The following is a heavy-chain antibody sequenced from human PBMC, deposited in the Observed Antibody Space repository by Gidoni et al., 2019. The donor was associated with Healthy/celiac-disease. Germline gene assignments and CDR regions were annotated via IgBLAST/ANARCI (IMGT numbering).Heavy chain of an antibody. V-gene: IGHV1-18*01. CDR3: ASMAVADFYYGMDV. CDR2: ISAYNGNT. Sequence: QVQLVQSGAEVKKPGASVKVSCKASGYTFTSYGMSWVRPAPGHGLEWMGWISAYNGNTNYAQKLQGRVTMTTDTSTSTAYMELRSLRSDDTAVYYCASMAVADFYYGMDVWGQGTTVTVSS. CDR1: GYTFTSYG. D-gene: IGHD6-19*01. J-gene: IGHJ6*02.